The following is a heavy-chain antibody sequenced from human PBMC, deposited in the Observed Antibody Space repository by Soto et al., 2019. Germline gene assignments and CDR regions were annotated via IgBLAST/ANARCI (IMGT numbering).Heavy chain of an antibody. CDR1: GNTFRNYY. D-gene: IGHD3-16*01. V-gene: IGHV1-46*01. CDR3: AGGSGSSSGDWFDP. Sequence: ASVKVSCKXSGNTFRNYYIHWVRQAPGQGLEWMGIINPSDGSSNYAQKFQGRVTMTRDTSTSTVYMELSSLRSDDTAVYYCAGGSGSSSGDWFDPWGQGALVTVSS. CDR2: INPSDGSS. J-gene: IGHJ5*02.